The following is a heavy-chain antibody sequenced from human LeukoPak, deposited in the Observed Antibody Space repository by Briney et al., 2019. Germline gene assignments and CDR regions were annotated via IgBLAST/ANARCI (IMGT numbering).Heavy chain of an antibody. Sequence: GGSLRLSCAASGFTFSSYWMHWVRQAPGKGLVWVSRINSDGSSTSYADSVKGRFTISRDNAKNTLYLQMNSLRAEDTAVYYCARESPPTYDFWSGYRQDKYYYYGMDVWGQGTTVTVSS. CDR1: GFTFSSYW. D-gene: IGHD3-3*01. CDR2: INSDGSST. CDR3: ARESPPTYDFWSGYRQDKYYYYGMDV. J-gene: IGHJ6*02. V-gene: IGHV3-74*01.